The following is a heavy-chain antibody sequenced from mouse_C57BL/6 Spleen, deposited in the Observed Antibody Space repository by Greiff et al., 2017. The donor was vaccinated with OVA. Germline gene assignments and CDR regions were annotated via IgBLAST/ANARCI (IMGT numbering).Heavy chain of an antibody. CDR1: GYTFTSYW. CDR2: IDPSDSYT. D-gene: IGHD1-1*01. Sequence: QVQLQQPGAELVKPGASVKLSCKASGYTFTSYWMQWVKQRPGQGLEWIGEIDPSDSYTNYNQKFKGKATLTVDTSSSTAYMQLSSLTSEDSAVYYCARGGTTVVAGFDYWGQGTTLTVSS. CDR3: ARGGTTVVAGFDY. V-gene: IGHV1-50*01. J-gene: IGHJ2*01.